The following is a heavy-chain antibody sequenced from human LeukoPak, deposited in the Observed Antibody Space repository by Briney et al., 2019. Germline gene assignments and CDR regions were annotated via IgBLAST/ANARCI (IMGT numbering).Heavy chain of an antibody. J-gene: IGHJ4*02. CDR2: VNAGNGNT. V-gene: IGHV1-3*01. CDR3: ARGRWSTASASYYFDS. D-gene: IGHD5/OR15-5a*01. CDR1: GYTFTDYA. Sequence: ASVKVSCKASGYTFTDYAVNWMRHAPGERLEWMGWVNAGNGNTKYSQKFQGRVTITRDRSASTAYTELNSLRSEDTALYYCARGRWSTASASYYFDSWGQGTLVTVS.